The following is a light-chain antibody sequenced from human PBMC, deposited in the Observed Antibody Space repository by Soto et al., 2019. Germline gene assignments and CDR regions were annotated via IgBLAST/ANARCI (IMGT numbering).Light chain of an antibody. CDR2: DAS. CDR3: QQSGIYPLT. V-gene: IGKV3-11*01. Sequence: LKQSPGTLSLYRGERATRFCRASQSVSSYLAWYQQKPGQAPRLLIYDASNRATGIPARFSGSGSGTDFTLTISSLEPEDFAVYYCQQSGIYPLTFGGGTNVDI. J-gene: IGKJ4*01. CDR1: QSVSSY.